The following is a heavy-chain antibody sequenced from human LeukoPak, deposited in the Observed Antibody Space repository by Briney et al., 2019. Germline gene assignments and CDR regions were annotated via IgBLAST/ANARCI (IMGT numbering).Heavy chain of an antibody. CDR2: ISAYNGNT. CDR1: GYTFTSYG. V-gene: IGHV1-18*01. J-gene: IGHJ2*01. D-gene: IGHD4-17*01. CDR3: ARDRGDYGDPYWYFDL. Sequence: ASVKVSCKASGYTFTSYGISWVRQAPGQGLEWMGWISAYNGNTNYAQKLQGRVTMTTDTSTSTAYMELRSPRSDDTAVYYCARDRGDYGDPYWYFDLWGRGTLVTVSS.